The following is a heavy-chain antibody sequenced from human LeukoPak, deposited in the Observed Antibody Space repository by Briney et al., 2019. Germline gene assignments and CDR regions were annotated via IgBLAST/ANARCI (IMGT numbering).Heavy chain of an antibody. Sequence: GGSLRLSCAASGFTFDDYGMSWVRQAPGKGLEWVSGINWNGGSTGYADSVKGRFTISRDNAKNSLYLQMNSLRAEDTALYHCARGSRYAAAAVSFDYWGQGTLVTVSS. J-gene: IGHJ4*02. CDR2: INWNGGST. CDR1: GFTFDDYG. D-gene: IGHD6-13*01. CDR3: ARGSRYAAAAVSFDY. V-gene: IGHV3-20*01.